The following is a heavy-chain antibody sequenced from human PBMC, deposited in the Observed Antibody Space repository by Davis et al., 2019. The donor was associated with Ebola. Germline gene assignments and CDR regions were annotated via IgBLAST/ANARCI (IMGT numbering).Heavy chain of an antibody. CDR1: GFILSSFS. CDR3: AKEEGTRGNWLAHFDY. J-gene: IGHJ4*02. Sequence: PGGSLRLSCAASGFILSSFSMTWIRQAPGQGLEWEASMRQDGGDIYYVDYVKGRFTISRDNARNSLYLQMNSLRTEDTAVYYCAKEEGTRGNWLAHFDYWGQGALVTVSS. CDR2: MRQDGGDI. D-gene: IGHD6-19*01. V-gene: IGHV3-7*01.